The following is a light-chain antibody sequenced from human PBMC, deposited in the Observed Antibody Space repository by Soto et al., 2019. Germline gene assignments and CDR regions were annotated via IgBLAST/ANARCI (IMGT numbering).Light chain of an antibody. CDR3: QQYNNWPRT. CDR1: QSVSSN. CDR2: GAS. V-gene: IGKV3-15*01. J-gene: IGKJ1*01. Sequence: EIVMTQSPATLSVSPGERATLSCRTSQSVSSNLAWYQQKPGQAPRLLIYGASTRATGIPARFSGSGSGTEFTLTIFSLQSENFAVYYCQQYNNWPRTFGQGTKV.